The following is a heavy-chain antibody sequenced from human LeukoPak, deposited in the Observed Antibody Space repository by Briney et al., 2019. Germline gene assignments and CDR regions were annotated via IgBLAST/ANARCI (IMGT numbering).Heavy chain of an antibody. Sequence: PGGSLRLSCAASGFTFSNNWMSWVRQAPGKGLECVANIKKDGSEKYYINSVKGRFTISRDNAKNSLYLQTNSLRAEDTALYYCVKDAGTAWGQGTLVTVSS. CDR3: VKDAGTA. V-gene: IGHV3-7*01. J-gene: IGHJ5*02. CDR2: IKKDGSEK. CDR1: GFTFSNNW. D-gene: IGHD2-8*02.